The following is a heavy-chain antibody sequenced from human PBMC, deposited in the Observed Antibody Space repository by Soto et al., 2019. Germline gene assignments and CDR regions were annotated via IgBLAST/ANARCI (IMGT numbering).Heavy chain of an antibody. CDR3: AAGADTVTAGYYGMDV. V-gene: IGHV1-58*01. J-gene: IGHJ6*02. Sequence: GXSVKGSCKASGFTFTSSAVQWVRQARVQRLEWIGWNVVGSGNTNYAQKFQERVTITRDMSTSTAYMELRSLRSEDTAVYYCAAGADTVTAGYYGMDVWGQGTTVTVSS. CDR2: NVVGSGNT. CDR1: GFTFTSSA. D-gene: IGHD4-17*01.